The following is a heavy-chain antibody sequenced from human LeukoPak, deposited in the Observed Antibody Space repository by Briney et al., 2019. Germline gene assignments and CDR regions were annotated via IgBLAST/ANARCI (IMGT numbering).Heavy chain of an antibody. CDR1: GFTFSSYW. CDR3: AREGSIAARPPDY. J-gene: IGHJ4*02. CDR2: INSAGSST. D-gene: IGHD6-6*01. Sequence: TGGSLRLSCAASGFTFSSYWMHWVRQAPGKGLVWVSRINSAGSSTSYADSVKGRFTISRDNAKNTLYLQMNSLRAEDTAVYYCAREGSIAARPPDYWGQGTLVTVSS. V-gene: IGHV3-74*01.